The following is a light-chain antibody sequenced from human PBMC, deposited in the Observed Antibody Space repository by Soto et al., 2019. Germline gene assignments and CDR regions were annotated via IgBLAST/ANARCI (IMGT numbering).Light chain of an antibody. V-gene: IGLV2-14*01. CDR2: AVS. CDR1: SSDIGAYNY. CDR3: SSYTVIHYYV. Sequence: QSALTQPASVSGSPGQSITISCTGTSSDIGAYNYVSWYQQRPGEAPKLIIYAVSNRPSGVSLRFSGSKSGNTASLTVSGLQAEDEADYYCSSYTVIHYYVFGNGTKVT. J-gene: IGLJ1*01.